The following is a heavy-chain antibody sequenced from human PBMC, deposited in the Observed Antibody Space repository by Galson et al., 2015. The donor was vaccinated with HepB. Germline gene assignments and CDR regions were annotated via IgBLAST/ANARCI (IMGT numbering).Heavy chain of an antibody. CDR3: ATGRPYCSSTSCYSFDY. CDR1: GGTFSSFA. V-gene: IGHV1-69*13. D-gene: IGHD2-2*01. CDR2: IIPIFGTA. Sequence: SVKVSCKASGGTFSSFAISWVRQAPGQGLEWMGGIIPIFGTASYAQKFRGRVTIVADESTSTAYMELSSLRSEDTAVYYCATGRPYCSSTSCYSFDYWGQGTLVTVSS. J-gene: IGHJ4*02.